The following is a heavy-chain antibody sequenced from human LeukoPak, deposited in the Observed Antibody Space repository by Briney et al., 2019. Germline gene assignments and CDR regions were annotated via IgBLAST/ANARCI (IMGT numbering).Heavy chain of an antibody. CDR1: GYTFTSYA. D-gene: IGHD3-22*01. Sequence: ASVKVSCKASGYTFTSYAMNWVRQAPGQGLEWMGWINTNTGNPTYAQGFTGRFVFSLDTSVSTAYLQISSLKAEDTAVYYCARGIPYYDSSGYGNFDYWGQGTLVTVSS. J-gene: IGHJ4*02. CDR3: ARGIPYYDSSGYGNFDY. V-gene: IGHV7-4-1*02. CDR2: INTNTGNP.